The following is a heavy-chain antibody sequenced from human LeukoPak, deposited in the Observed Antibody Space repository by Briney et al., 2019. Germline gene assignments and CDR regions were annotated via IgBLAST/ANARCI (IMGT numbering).Heavy chain of an antibody. V-gene: IGHV4-59*01. CDR2: IYYSGIT. J-gene: IGHJ4*02. CDR3: ARMAQNSYIRGRLIDY. Sequence: SEALSLTCTVYGDSITSFYWTWIRQPPWKGLECIGYIYYSGITRYNPSLKSRVTMSADTSKNQFSLKLSSMTAEDTAVYYCARMAQNSYIRGRLIDYWGQGTLVTVSS. D-gene: IGHD2-8*01. CDR1: GDSITSFY.